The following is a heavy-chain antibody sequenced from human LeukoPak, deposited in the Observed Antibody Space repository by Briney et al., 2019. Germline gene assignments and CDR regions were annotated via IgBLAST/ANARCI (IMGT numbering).Heavy chain of an antibody. CDR1: GFDININY. CDR2: IYSGGST. D-gene: IGHD1-14*01. CDR3: ARDNRGHYYYYMDV. J-gene: IGHJ6*03. Sequence: GGSLRLSCAASGFDININYISWVRQAPGKGLEWVSVIYSGGSTYYADSVKGRFTISRDNSKNTLYLQMNSLRAEDTAVYYCARDNRGHYYYYMDVWGKGTTVTVSS. V-gene: IGHV3-53*01.